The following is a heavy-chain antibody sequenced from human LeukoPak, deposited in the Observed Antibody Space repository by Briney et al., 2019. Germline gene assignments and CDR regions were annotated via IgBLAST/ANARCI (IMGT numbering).Heavy chain of an antibody. V-gene: IGHV1-2*02. Sequence: ASVKVSCKASGYTFTGYYMHWVRQAPGQGLEWMGWINPNSGGTNYAQKFQGRVTMTRDTSISTAYMELSRLRSDDTAVYYCARGRWLQFRTNIFDYWGQGTLVTVSS. CDR1: GYTFTGYY. CDR2: INPNSGGT. D-gene: IGHD5-24*01. CDR3: ARGRWLQFRTNIFDY. J-gene: IGHJ4*02.